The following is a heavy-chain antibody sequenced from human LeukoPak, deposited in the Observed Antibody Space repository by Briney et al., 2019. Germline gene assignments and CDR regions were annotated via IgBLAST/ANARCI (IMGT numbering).Heavy chain of an antibody. J-gene: IGHJ6*02. CDR2: IYYSGST. D-gene: IGHD3-22*01. V-gene: IGHV4-39*07. CDR1: GDSISSSTYY. Sequence: PSETLSLTCTVSGDSISSSTYYWGWIRQPPGKGLEWVGSIYYSGSTYYNPSLKSRVTISVDTSKNQFSLKLSSVTAADTAVYYCARIPYYYDSNHYYYGMDVWGQGTTVTVSS. CDR3: ARIPYYYDSNHYYYGMDV.